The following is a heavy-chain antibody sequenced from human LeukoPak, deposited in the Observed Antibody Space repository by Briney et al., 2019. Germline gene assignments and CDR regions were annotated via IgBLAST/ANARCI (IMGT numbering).Heavy chain of an antibody. J-gene: IGHJ4*02. CDR2: TYTDGNT. Sequence: VGSLRLSCAASGFSVSGDNMSWVRQASGKGLEWVSVTYTDGNTYYADSVKGRFTASRDSSKNMLYLQMNTLRAEDTAVYYCARAVRSCSATRCISINSFDYWGQGTLGAVSS. V-gene: IGHV3-53*01. CDR3: ARAVRSCSATRCISINSFDY. D-gene: IGHD2-15*01. CDR1: GFSVSGDN.